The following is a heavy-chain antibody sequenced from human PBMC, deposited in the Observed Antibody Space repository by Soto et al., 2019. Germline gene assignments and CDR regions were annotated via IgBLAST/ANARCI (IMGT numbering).Heavy chain of an antibody. Sequence: GGSLRLSCAASGFTFSNAWMSCVRQAPGKGLEWVGRIKSKTDGGTTDYAAPVKGRFTISRDDSKNTLYLQMNSLKTEDTAVYYCTTGYCSSTSCYKLFDYWGQGTLVTVSS. D-gene: IGHD2-2*02. CDR2: IKSKTDGGTT. CDR3: TTGYCSSTSCYKLFDY. CDR1: GFTFSNAW. V-gene: IGHV3-15*01. J-gene: IGHJ4*02.